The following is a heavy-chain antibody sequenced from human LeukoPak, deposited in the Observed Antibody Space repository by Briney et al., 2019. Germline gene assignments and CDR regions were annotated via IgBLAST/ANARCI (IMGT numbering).Heavy chain of an antibody. Sequence: TGGSLRLSCAASGFTFDDYAMHWVRQAPGKGLEWVSGISWNSGSIGYADSVRGRFTISRDNAKNSLYLQMNSLRAEDTAVYFCARDASVGAPCWGQGTLVTVSS. V-gene: IGHV3-9*01. CDR1: GFTFDDYA. CDR3: ARDASVGAPC. D-gene: IGHD1-26*01. CDR2: ISWNSGSI. J-gene: IGHJ4*02.